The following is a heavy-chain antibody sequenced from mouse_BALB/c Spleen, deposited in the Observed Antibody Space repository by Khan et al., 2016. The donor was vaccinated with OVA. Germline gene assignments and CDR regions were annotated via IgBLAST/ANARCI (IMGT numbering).Heavy chain of an antibody. D-gene: IGHD1-1*01. CDR2: ISGDSNTI. CDR1: GFTFSSYG. J-gene: IGHJ2*01. Sequence: EVKLVESGGGLVQPGGSRKLSCVASGFTFSSYGMHWVRQAPEKGLEWVAYISGDSNTIYYADTVKGRFTISRDNPKNTLFLQMTSLMSEDTARYFCATSYFDGYYFDYWGPGTTLTVSS. V-gene: IGHV5-17*02. CDR3: ATSYFDGYYFDY.